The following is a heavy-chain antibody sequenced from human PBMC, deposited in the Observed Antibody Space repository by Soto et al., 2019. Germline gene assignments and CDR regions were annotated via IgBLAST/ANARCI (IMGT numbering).Heavy chain of an antibody. V-gene: IGHV3-15*01. CDR1: GFTFSNAW. CDR3: TTDLTPRVVRVNDIAATIFDY. CDR2: IKSKTDGGTT. Sequence: GGSLRLSCAASGFTFSNAWMSWVRQAPGKGLEWVGRIKSKTDGGTTDYAAPVKGRFTISRDDSKNTLYLQMNSLKTEDTAVYYCTTDLTPRVVRVNDIAATIFDYWGQGTLVTVSS. J-gene: IGHJ4*02. D-gene: IGHD5-12*01.